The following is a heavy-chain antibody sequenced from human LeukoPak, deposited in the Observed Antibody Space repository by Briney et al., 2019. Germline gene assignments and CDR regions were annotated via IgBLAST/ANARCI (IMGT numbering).Heavy chain of an antibody. V-gene: IGHV3-30-3*01. CDR2: ISYDGSNK. J-gene: IGHJ4*02. D-gene: IGHD3-22*01. CDR1: GFTFSSYA. Sequence: GGSLRLSCAASGFTFSSYAMHWVRQAPGKGLEWVAVISYDGSNKYYADSVKGRFTISRDNSKNTLYLQMNSLRAKDTAVYYCASPEFNYYDSSGYTGAFDYWGQGTLVTVSS. CDR3: ASPEFNYYDSSGYTGAFDY.